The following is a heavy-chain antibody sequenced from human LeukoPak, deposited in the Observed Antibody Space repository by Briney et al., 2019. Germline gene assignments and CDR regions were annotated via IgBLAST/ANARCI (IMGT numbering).Heavy chain of an antibody. CDR2: ISGSGLNT. D-gene: IGHD6-13*01. Sequence: GGSLRLSCAASGFTFSSYAVSWVRQAPGKGLEWLSGISGSGLNTYYADSVKGRFAVSRDNSKNTLYLQMNSLRAEDTAVYYCAKGGIAAYGPPHREDWFDPWGQGTLVTVSS. J-gene: IGHJ5*02. CDR1: GFTFSSYA. CDR3: AKGGIAAYGPPHREDWFDP. V-gene: IGHV3-23*01.